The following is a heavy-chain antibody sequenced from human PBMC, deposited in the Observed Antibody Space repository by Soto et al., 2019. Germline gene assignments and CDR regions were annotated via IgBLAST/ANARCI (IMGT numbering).Heavy chain of an antibody. CDR1: GFTFSSYS. J-gene: IGHJ4*02. Sequence: EVQLVESGGGLVQPGGSLRLSCAASGFTFSSYSMNWVRQAPGKGLEWVSYISSSSSTIYYADSVKGRFTISRDNAKNSLYLQINSLRDEDTAVYYCARDGGTTGDHFDYWGQGTLVTVSS. CDR3: ARDGGTTGDHFDY. V-gene: IGHV3-48*02. CDR2: ISSSSSTI. D-gene: IGHD1-7*01.